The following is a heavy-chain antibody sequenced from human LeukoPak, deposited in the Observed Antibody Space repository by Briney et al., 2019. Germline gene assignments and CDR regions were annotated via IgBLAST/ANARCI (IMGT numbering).Heavy chain of an antibody. CDR3: ARGYYDGSGSYYDAFDI. CDR1: VDSVSINSAA. D-gene: IGHD3-10*01. Sequence: SQTLSLSSAISVDSVSINSAAWNWIRHSPSRGLEWLGRTYYRSKWYNAYAVSVKIPLTMNPHTSQNHFSLQLNSVTTAPMAMYYWARGYYDGSGSYYDAFDIWGQGTMVTVSS. CDR2: TYYRSKWYN. J-gene: IGHJ3*02. V-gene: IGHV6-1*01.